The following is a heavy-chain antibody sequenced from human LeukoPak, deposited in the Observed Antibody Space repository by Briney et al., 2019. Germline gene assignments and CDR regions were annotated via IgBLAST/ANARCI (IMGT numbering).Heavy chain of an antibody. CDR3: ARLGISGSRYFDY. V-gene: IGHV4-61*01. CDR2: VYYSGSP. Sequence: SETLSLTCTVSGGSISSSSHYWSWIRQPPEKGLEWIGYVYYSGSPNYNPSLKSRVTISVDTSKNQFSLNLRSATAADTAIYYCARLGISGSRYFDYWGQGTLVTVSS. J-gene: IGHJ4*02. D-gene: IGHD6-13*01. CDR1: GGSISSSSHY.